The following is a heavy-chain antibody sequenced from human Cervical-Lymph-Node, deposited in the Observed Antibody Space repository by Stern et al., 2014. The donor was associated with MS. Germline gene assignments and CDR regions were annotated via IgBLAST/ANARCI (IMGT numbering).Heavy chain of an antibody. Sequence: DVQLEESGGGLIKPGGSLRLSCAASGFTFRNAWMTWIRQAPGKGLEWGGSIKSKTDGGTTDYAAPVKGRFTNSRDDSKNTLYLQMNSLKTEDTAVYYCTTRDRSYPYYYYGMDVWGQGTTVTVSS. CDR3: TTRDRSYPYYYYGMDV. CDR2: IKSKTDGGTT. D-gene: IGHD1-26*01. J-gene: IGHJ6*02. V-gene: IGHV3-15*01. CDR1: GFTFRNAW.